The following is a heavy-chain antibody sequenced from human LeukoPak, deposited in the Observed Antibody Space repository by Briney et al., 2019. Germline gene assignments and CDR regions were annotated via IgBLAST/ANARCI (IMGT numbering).Heavy chain of an antibody. J-gene: IGHJ4*02. Sequence: ASVKVSCKASGYTFTGFYIHWVRQAPGQGLEWMGWINPNSGGTNYAQKLQGRVTMTGDTSINTAYMELGSLRSDDTAVYYCAREEVSVISDTCCSGLGYWGQGTLVTVSS. CDR2: INPNSGGT. CDR3: AREEVSVISDTCCSGLGY. CDR1: GYTFTGFY. V-gene: IGHV1-2*02. D-gene: IGHD3-10*01.